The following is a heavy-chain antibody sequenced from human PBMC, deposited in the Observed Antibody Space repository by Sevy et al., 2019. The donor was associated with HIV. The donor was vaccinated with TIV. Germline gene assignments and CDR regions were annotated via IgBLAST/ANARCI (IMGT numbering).Heavy chain of an antibody. V-gene: IGHV3-23*01. CDR1: GFTFSSYV. D-gene: IGHD5-12*01. CDR3: AHGRGYSTPRVFDF. Sequence: GGSLRPSCAGIGFTFSSYVMSWVRQAPGKGLEWVAGISGSGSSTYYADSVRGRFTVSRDNSKNTLYLQMNRLRVEDTAVYFCAHGRGYSTPRVFDFWGQGTLVTVSS. CDR2: ISGSGSST. J-gene: IGHJ4*02.